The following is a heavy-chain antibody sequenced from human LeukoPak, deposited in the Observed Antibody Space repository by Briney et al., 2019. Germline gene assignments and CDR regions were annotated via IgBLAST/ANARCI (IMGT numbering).Heavy chain of an antibody. Sequence: ASVKVSCKASGYTFTCYYMHWVRQAPGQGLEWMGWINPNSGGTNYAQKFQGRVTMTRDTSISTAYMELSRLRSDDTAVYYCARLANFWSGSSYGMDVWGQGTTVTVSS. D-gene: IGHD3-3*01. CDR3: ARLANFWSGSSYGMDV. CDR2: INPNSGGT. V-gene: IGHV1-2*02. J-gene: IGHJ6*02. CDR1: GYTFTCYY.